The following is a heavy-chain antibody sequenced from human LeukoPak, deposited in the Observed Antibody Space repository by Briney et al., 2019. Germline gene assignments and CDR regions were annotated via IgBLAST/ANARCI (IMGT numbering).Heavy chain of an antibody. CDR1: GSIFKNYA. J-gene: IGHJ3*02. D-gene: IGHD3-3*01. CDR3: AKADATIGGAFDI. CDR2: ISGTSDTT. Sequence: PGGSLRLSCAASGSIFKNYAMSWVRQAPGKGLEWVSIISGTSDTTRYGDSVRGRFTTSRDNPRNTLYLQMNSLRVDDTAVYYCAKADATIGGAFDIWGQGTMVTVSS. V-gene: IGHV3-23*01.